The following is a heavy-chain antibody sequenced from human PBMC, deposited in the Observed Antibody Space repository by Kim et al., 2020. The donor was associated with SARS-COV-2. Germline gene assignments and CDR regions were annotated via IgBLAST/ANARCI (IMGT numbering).Heavy chain of an antibody. CDR1: GFTFSDYY. D-gene: IGHD3-16*02. J-gene: IGHJ6*02. Sequence: GGSLRLSCAASGFTFSDYYMSWIRQAPGKGLEWVSYISSSSSYTNYADSVKGRFTISRDNAKNSLYLQMNSLRAEDTAVYYCARVGYDYVWWSYRYYYYYYAMDVWGQGPPVTVSS. CDR3: ARVGYDYVWWSYRYYYYYYAMDV. V-gene: IGHV3-11*05. CDR2: ISSSSSYT.